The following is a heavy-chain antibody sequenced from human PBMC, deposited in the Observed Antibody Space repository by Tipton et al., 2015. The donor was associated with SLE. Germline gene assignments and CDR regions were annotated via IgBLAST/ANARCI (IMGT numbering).Heavy chain of an antibody. J-gene: IGHJ6*03. V-gene: IGHV4-59*01. CDR2: IYYSGST. CDR3: ATVGNYEVFYYYYYMDV. D-gene: IGHD4-11*01. Sequence: TLSLTCTVSGGSISSYYWSWIRQPPGKGLEWIGYIYYSGSTNYNPSLKSRVTISVDTSKNQFSLTLSSVTAADTAVYYCATVGNYEVFYYYYYMDVWGKGTTITVSS. CDR1: GGSISSYY.